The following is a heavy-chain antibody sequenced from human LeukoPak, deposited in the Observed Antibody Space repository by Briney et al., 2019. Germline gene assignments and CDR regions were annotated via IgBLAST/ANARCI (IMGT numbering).Heavy chain of an antibody. J-gene: IGHJ4*02. CDR2: ISSSGSTI. CDR1: GFTFSSYE. CDR3: ARGVVGATVGY. V-gene: IGHV3-48*03. Sequence: PGGSLRLSXAASGFTFSSYEMNWVRQAPGKGLEWVSYISSSGSTIYYADSVKGRFTISRDNAKNSLYLQMNSLGAEDTAVYYCARGVVGATVGYWGQGTLVTVSS. D-gene: IGHD1-26*01.